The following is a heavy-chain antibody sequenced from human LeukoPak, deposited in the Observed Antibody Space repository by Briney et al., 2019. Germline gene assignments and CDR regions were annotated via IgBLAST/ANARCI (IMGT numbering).Heavy chain of an antibody. J-gene: IGHJ4*02. Sequence: SETLSLTCTVPGGSISSYYWSWIRQPAGKGLEWIGRIYTSGSTNYNPSLKSRVTMSVDTSKNQFSLKLSSVTAADTAVYYCAREGLYDSSGYIDYWGQGTLVTVSS. D-gene: IGHD3-22*01. V-gene: IGHV4-4*07. CDR2: IYTSGST. CDR1: GGSISSYY. CDR3: AREGLYDSSGYIDY.